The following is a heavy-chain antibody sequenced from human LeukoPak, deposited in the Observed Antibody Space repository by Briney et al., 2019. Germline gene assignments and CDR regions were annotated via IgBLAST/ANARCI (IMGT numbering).Heavy chain of an antibody. D-gene: IGHD3-22*01. CDR2: ISWNSGSI. CDR1: GFTFDDYA. CDR3: ARTLINYDSSGYYAFDAFDI. Sequence: PGRSLRLSCAASGFTFDDYAMHWVRQAPGKGLEWVSGISWNSGSIGYADSVKGRFTISRDNAKNSLYLQMNSLRAEDTAVYYCARTLINYDSSGYYAFDAFDIWGQGTMVTVSS. J-gene: IGHJ3*02. V-gene: IGHV3-9*01.